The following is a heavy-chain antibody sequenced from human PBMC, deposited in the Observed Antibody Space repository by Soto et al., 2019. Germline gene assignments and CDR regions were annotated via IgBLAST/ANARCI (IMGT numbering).Heavy chain of an antibody. CDR2: IYHSGST. Sequence: QLQLQESGSGLVKPSQTLSLTCAVSGGSISSGGYSWSWIRQPPGKGLEWIGYIYHSGSTYYNPSLKSRVTISVDRSKNQFSLKLSSVTAADTAVYYCAGGDSSGSRNWFDPWGQGTLVTVSS. CDR1: GGSISSGGYS. J-gene: IGHJ5*02. D-gene: IGHD3-22*01. V-gene: IGHV4-30-2*01. CDR3: AGGDSSGSRNWFDP.